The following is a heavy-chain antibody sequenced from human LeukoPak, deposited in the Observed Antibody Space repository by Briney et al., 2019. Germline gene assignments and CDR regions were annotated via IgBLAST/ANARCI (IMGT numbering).Heavy chain of an antibody. J-gene: IGHJ4*02. CDR2: IYSGGNT. D-gene: IGHD6-19*01. V-gene: IGHV3-53*01. CDR3: ARVAMAYSSGWYIDY. Sequence: PGGSLRLSCAASGFTFSSYSMNWVRQAPGKGLEWVSVIYSGGNTYYADSVKGRFTTSRDNSKNTVYLQINSLRADDTAVYYCARVAMAYSSGWYIDYWGQGTLVTVSS. CDR1: GFTFSSYS.